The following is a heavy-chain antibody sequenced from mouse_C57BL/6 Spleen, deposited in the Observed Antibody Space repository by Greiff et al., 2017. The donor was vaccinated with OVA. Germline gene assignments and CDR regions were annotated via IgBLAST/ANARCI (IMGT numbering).Heavy chain of an antibody. CDR1: GFTFTDYY. J-gene: IGHJ4*01. Sequence: EVQRVESGGGLVQPGGSLSLSCAASGFTFTDYYMSWVRQPPGKALEWLGFIRNKANGYTTEYSASVKGRFTISRDNSQSILYLQMNALRAEDSATYYCARSTFSYAMDYWGQGTSVTVSS. CDR2: IRNKANGYTT. V-gene: IGHV7-3*01. CDR3: ARSTFSYAMDY.